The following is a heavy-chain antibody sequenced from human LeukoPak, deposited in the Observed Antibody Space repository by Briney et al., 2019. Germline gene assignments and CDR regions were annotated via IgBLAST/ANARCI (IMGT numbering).Heavy chain of an antibody. Sequence: SETLSLTCSVSGYSISRGYHWAWVRQPPGKGLEWIRSVHHSGATYYNPSLNSRLTISADTSKNQFSLKMDSVTAADTAVYYCARITFNPDYWGQGTLVSVSS. CDR2: VHHSGAT. CDR1: GYSISRGYH. V-gene: IGHV4-38-2*02. J-gene: IGHJ4*02. D-gene: IGHD1-14*01. CDR3: ARITFNPDY.